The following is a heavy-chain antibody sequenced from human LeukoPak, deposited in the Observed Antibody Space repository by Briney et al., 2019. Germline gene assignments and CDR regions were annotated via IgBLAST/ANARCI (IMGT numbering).Heavy chain of an antibody. CDR3: ARKRSGDPHYFDY. Sequence: ASVKVSCKASGYTFTGYYMHWVRQAPGQGLEWMGWMNPNSGNTGYAQKFQGRVTITRNTSISTAYMELSSLRSEDTAVYYCARKRSGDPHYFDYWGQGTLVTVSS. CDR2: MNPNSGNT. CDR1: GYTFTGYY. D-gene: IGHD4-17*01. J-gene: IGHJ4*02. V-gene: IGHV1-8*03.